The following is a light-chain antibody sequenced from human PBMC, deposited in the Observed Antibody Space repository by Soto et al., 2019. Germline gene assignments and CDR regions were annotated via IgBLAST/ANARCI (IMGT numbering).Light chain of an antibody. Sequence: EIVLTQSPATLTLSPVEKATLSCSASQSVSSYIAWYQQKPGQAPRLLIYDVSNRATGTPARFSGSGSGTDFTLTISSLEPEDFAVYYCQQRSNWITCGQGTRLEIK. J-gene: IGKJ5*01. V-gene: IGKV3-11*01. CDR3: QQRSNWIT. CDR2: DVS. CDR1: QSVSSY.